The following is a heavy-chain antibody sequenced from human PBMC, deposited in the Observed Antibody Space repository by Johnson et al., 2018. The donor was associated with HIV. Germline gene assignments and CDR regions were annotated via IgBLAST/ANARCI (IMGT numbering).Heavy chain of an antibody. D-gene: IGHD1-14*01. Sequence: VQLVESGGGLVQPGGSLRLSCAASGFTFSSYWMHWVRQAPGKGLVWVSRINSDGSSTSYADSVKGRFTISRDNAKNTLYLQLNSLRAEDTAVYYCATRDPTYRPGAFDLWGQGTMVTVSS. CDR2: INSDGSST. CDR3: ATRDPTYRPGAFDL. V-gene: IGHV3-74*01. CDR1: GFTFSSYW. J-gene: IGHJ3*01.